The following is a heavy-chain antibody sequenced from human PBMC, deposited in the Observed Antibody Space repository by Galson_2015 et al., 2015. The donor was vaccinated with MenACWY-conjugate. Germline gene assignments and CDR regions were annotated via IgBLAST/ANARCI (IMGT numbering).Heavy chain of an antibody. CDR3: ARDKAYYDSSGYYQVFDY. V-gene: IGHV3-7*03. D-gene: IGHD3-22*01. J-gene: IGHJ4*02. Sequence: SLRLSCAASGFTFSNYWMSWVRQAPGKGLEWVANIKEDGSEKKYVDSVKGRFTVSGDNAKNPLYLQMSTLRAEDTAIYYCARDKAYYDSSGYYQVFDYWGQGTLVSVSS. CDR2: IKEDGSEK. CDR1: GFTFSNYW.